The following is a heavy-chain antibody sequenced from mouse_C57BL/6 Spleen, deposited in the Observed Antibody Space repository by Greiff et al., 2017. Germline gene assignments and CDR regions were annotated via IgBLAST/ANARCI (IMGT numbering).Heavy chain of an antibody. CDR1: FFPFLSSS. J-gene: IGHJ4*01. D-gene: IGHD1-1*01. Sequence: EGKLGESGGGLVQPGGSLKLYCPPSFFPFLSSSLSFFLPPPATRLEFLAYIINGGGSTYYPDTVKGRFPISRDNAKNTLYLQMSRLKSEDTAMYYCARLHYDGSMDYWGQGTSVTVSS. V-gene: IGHV5-12*01. CDR3: ARLHYDGSMDY. CDR2: IINGGGST.